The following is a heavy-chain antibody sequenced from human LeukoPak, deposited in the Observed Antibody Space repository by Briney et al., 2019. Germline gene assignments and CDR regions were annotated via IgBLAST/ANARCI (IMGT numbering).Heavy chain of an antibody. V-gene: IGHV3-23*01. CDR2: ISGSGGST. D-gene: IGHD3-22*01. CDR1: GFTFSSYA. J-gene: IGHJ4*02. CDR3: AKAITAGYYDSSGAFDY. Sequence: GGSLRLSCAASGFTFSSYAMSWVRQAPGKGLEWVSAISGSGGSTDYADPVKGRCTISRDNYTNTMYLQMNSLRAEDTDVYSCAKAITAGYYDSSGAFDYWGQGTLVTVSS.